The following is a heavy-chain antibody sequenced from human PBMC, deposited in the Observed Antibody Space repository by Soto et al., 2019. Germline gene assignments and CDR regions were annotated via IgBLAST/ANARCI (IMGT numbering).Heavy chain of an antibody. CDR2: IIPIFGTA. CDR3: AREGYYYDSSGYYYFDY. CDR1: GGTFSSYA. D-gene: IGHD3-22*01. V-gene: IGHV1-69*01. Sequence: QVQLVQSGAEVKKPGSSVKVSCKASGGTFSSYAISWVRQAPGQGLEWMGGIIPIFGTANYAQKFQGRVTITADESTSKAYMELSSLRSEDTAVYYCAREGYYYDSSGYYYFDYWGQGTLVTVSS. J-gene: IGHJ4*02.